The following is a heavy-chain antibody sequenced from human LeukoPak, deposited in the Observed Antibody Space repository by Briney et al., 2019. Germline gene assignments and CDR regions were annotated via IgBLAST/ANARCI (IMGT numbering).Heavy chain of an antibody. V-gene: IGHV4-34*01. J-gene: IGHJ5*02. CDR2: IYHSGST. D-gene: IGHD6-6*01. Sequence: SETLSLTCAVYGGSFSGYYWSWIRQPPGKGLEWIGSIYHSGSTYYNPSLKSRVTISVDTSKNQFSLKLSSVTAADTAVYYCARVGAAARLSWFDPWGQGTLVTVSS. CDR3: ARVGAAARLSWFDP. CDR1: GGSFSGYY.